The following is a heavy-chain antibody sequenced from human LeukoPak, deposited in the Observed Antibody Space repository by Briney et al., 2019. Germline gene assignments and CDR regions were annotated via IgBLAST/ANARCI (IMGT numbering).Heavy chain of an antibody. CDR2: FDPEDGET. CDR1: GYTFTSYD. D-gene: IGHD3-16*01. V-gene: IGHV1-24*01. J-gene: IGHJ4*02. CDR3: ATAPLRDDLGG. Sequence: ASVKVSCKASGYTFTSYDINWVRQATGQGLEWMGGFDPEDGETIYAQKFQGRVTMTEDTSTDTAYMELSSLRSEDTAVYYCATAPLRDDLGGWGQGTLVTVSS.